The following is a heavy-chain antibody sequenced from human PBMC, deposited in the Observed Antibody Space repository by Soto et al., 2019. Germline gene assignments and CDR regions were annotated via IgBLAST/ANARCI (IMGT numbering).Heavy chain of an antibody. V-gene: IGHV4-39*01. CDR2: IYYSGST. Sequence: PSETLSLTCTVSGGSISSSSYYWGWIRQPPGKGLEWIGSIYYSGSTYYNPSLKSRVTISVDTSKNQFSLKLSSVTAADTAVYYCASRSSSYYYGMDVWGQGTTVTVSS. J-gene: IGHJ6*02. D-gene: IGHD6-13*01. CDR3: ASRSSSYYYGMDV. CDR1: GGSISSSSYY.